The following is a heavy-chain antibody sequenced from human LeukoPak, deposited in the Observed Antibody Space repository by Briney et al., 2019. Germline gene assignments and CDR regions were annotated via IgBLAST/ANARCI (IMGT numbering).Heavy chain of an antibody. V-gene: IGHV1-8*01. Sequence: GWMNPNSGNTGYAQKLQGRVTMTRNTSISTAYMELSSLRSEDTAVYYCARGGVNYYGSGSYYNARFFNWFDPWGQGTLVTVSS. CDR2: MNPNSGNT. CDR3: ARGGVNYYGSGSYYNARFFNWFDP. D-gene: IGHD3-10*01. J-gene: IGHJ5*02.